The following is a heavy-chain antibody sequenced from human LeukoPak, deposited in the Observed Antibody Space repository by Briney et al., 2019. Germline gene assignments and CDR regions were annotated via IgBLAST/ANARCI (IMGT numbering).Heavy chain of an antibody. CDR1: GGSISSYY. D-gene: IGHD3-22*01. Sequence: SETLSLTCTVSGGSISSYYWSWIRQPPGKGLEWIGYIYYSGSTNYNPSLKSRVTISVDTSKNQFSLKLSSVTAADTAVYYCARAPHLSPTRGFFSYYYYYMDVWGKGTTVTVSS. J-gene: IGHJ6*03. CDR3: ARAPHLSPTRGFFSYYYYYMDV. CDR2: IYYSGST. V-gene: IGHV4-59*01.